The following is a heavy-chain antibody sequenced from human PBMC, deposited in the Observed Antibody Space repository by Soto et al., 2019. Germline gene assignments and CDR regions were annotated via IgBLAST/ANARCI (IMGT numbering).Heavy chain of an antibody. CDR3: ARDDDLWDDDELDC. D-gene: IGHD1-1*01. Sequence: QVQLVESGGAVVQPGTSLRLSCAASGFLFSRFGMHWVRQAPGKGLEWVAGIVSHGGKTGYADSVRGRFTISRDKSRNTLFLEMSRLRVEDKAMYYCARDDDLWDDDELDCWGQGTLVTVSS. CDR2: IVSHGGKT. V-gene: IGHV3-33*02. CDR1: GFLFSRFG. J-gene: IGHJ4*02.